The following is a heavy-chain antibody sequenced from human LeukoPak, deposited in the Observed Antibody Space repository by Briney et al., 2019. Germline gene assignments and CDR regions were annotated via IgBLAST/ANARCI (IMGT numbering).Heavy chain of an antibody. D-gene: IGHD3-22*01. CDR2: ISSSSSTI. J-gene: IGHJ4*02. Sequence: GGSLRLSCAASGFTFSSYSMNWVRQAPGKGLEWVSYISSSSSTIYYADSVKGRFTISRDNSKNTLYVQMDSLRVEDTAVYYCATGSGYYYDHWGQGTLVTVSS. V-gene: IGHV3-48*01. CDR1: GFTFSSYS. CDR3: ATGSGYYYDH.